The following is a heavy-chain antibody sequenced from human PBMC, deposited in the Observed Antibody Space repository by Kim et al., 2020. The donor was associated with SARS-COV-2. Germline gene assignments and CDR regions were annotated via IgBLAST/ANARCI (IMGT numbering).Heavy chain of an antibody. V-gene: IGHV3-74*01. CDR3: ARGIFRDGFDV. D-gene: IGHD2-15*01. CDR1: GFTFSHYW. J-gene: IGHJ6*02. CDR2: ISSDGSTT. Sequence: GGSLRLSCAASGFTFSHYWINWVRHAPGKGLVWVSRISSDGSTTHYADSVKGRFTLSRDNAENTLFLQMNSLRVEDTAVYFCARGIFRDGFDVWGRGTTVTVSS.